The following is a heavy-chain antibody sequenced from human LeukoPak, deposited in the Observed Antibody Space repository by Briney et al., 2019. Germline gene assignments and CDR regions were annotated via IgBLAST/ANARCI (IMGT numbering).Heavy chain of an antibody. CDR3: ASVPNGYYYYYYGMDV. J-gene: IGHJ6*02. Sequence: SETLSLTCAVYGGSFSGYYWSWIRQPPGKGLEWIGETNHSGSTNYNPSLKSRVTISVDTSKNQFSLKLSSVTAADTAVYYCASVPNGYYYYYYGMDVWGQGTTVTASS. CDR1: GGSFSGYY. CDR2: TNHSGST. D-gene: IGHD2-8*01. V-gene: IGHV4-34*01.